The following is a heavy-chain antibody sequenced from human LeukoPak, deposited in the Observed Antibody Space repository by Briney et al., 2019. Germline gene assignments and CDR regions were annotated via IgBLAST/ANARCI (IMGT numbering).Heavy chain of an antibody. J-gene: IGHJ4*02. D-gene: IGHD2-2*01. CDR3: ARGFGYDFADY. CDR1: GGSISSGDHY. CDR2: ITLYSDTT. Sequence: SETLSLTCSVSGGSISSGDHYWTWIRQPPGGGLEWMGFITLYSDTTSYNPSLKSRLMVSIDTSKNQFSLTLTSVTAADTAVYFCARGFGYDFADYWGQGILVTVSS. V-gene: IGHV4-30-4*01.